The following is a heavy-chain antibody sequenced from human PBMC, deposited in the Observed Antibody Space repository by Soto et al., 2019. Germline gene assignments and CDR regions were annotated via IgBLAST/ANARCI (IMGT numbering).Heavy chain of an antibody. CDR3: AREMGACSDSSCYPGPYDS. V-gene: IGHV3-48*02. CDR1: GVTFTSYS. Sequence: GGSLRLSCAASGVTFTSYSRNWVRQAQGQGLEWVSYITSKSTTIKYADSVKGRFTVSRDNAKNSLYLQLNSLRDEDTAVYYCAREMGACSDSSCYPGPYDSWGQGTLVTVSS. J-gene: IGHJ5*02. D-gene: IGHD3-16*01. CDR2: ITSKSTTI.